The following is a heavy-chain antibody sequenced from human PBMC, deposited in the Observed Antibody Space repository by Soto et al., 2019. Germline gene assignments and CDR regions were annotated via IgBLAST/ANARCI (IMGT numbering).Heavy chain of an antibody. CDR3: ARLVGYCSGGSCYYYYGMDV. D-gene: IGHD2-15*01. V-gene: IGHV1-18*01. J-gene: IGHJ6*02. CDR1: GYTFTSYG. CDR2: ISAYNGNT. Sequence: ASVKVSCKASGYTFTSYGISWVRQAPGQGLEWMGWISAYNGNTNYAQKLQGRVTMTTDTSTSTAYMELRSLRSDDTAVYYCARLVGYCSGGSCYYYYGMDVWGQGTTVTV.